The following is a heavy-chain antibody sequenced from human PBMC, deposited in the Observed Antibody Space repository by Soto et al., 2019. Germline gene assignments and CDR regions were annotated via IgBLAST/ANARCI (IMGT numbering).Heavy chain of an antibody. J-gene: IGHJ4*02. CDR3: ARGRGWRDY. Sequence: GASVKVSCKTSGYTFTSYDIHWVRQATGQGLEWMGWMNPNNGYTDYAQKFQGRVTMTRDTSLNTAYMELSSLTSDDTAVYYCARGRGWRDYWGQGTLVTVSS. CDR2: MNPNNGYT. D-gene: IGHD6-19*01. CDR1: GYTFTSYD. V-gene: IGHV1-8*01.